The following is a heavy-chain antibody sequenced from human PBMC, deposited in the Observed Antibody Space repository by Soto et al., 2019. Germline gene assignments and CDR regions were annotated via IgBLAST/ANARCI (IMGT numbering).Heavy chain of an antibody. D-gene: IGHD6-6*01. CDR3: ARKYSGSSWFDP. J-gene: IGHJ5*02. V-gene: IGHV1-18*01. Sequence: QVQLVQSGAEVRKPGASVKVSCEASGYTFSSSGITWVRQAPGQGLEWMGWISTYNGNTNYAQKLLGRVTMTTDTSTRTAYMELRSLKSDDTAVYYCARKYSGSSWFDPWCQGTLVTVSS. CDR1: GYTFSSSG. CDR2: ISTYNGNT.